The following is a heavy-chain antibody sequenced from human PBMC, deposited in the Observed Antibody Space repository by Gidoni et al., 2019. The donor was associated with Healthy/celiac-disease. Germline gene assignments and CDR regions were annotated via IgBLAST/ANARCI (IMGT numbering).Heavy chain of an antibody. J-gene: IGHJ6*02. CDR1: GFTFSSYA. Sequence: QVQLVESGGGVVQPGRSLRLSCAAPGFTFSSYAMHWVRQAPGKGLEWVAVISYDGSNKYYADSVKGRFTISRDNSKNTLYLQMNSLRAEDTAVYYCARKGDDFWSGSEGYYGMDVWGQGTTVTVSS. D-gene: IGHD3-3*01. CDR2: ISYDGSNK. CDR3: ARKGDDFWSGSEGYYGMDV. V-gene: IGHV3-30-3*01.